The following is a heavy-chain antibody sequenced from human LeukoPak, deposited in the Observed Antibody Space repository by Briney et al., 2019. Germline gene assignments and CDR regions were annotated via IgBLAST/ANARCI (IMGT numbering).Heavy chain of an antibody. D-gene: IGHD2-2*01. CDR2: ISGSGGST. V-gene: IGHV3-23*01. CDR3: AKEPREYCSSTSCPNWLDP. Sequence: QSWGSLRFSCAASGFTFSTYAMSWVRQAPGKGLEWVSAISGSGGSTYYADSVKGRFTISRDNSKNTLYLQMNSLRADDTAVYYCAKEPREYCSSTSCPNWLDPWGQGTLVTVSS. CDR1: GFTFSTYA. J-gene: IGHJ5*02.